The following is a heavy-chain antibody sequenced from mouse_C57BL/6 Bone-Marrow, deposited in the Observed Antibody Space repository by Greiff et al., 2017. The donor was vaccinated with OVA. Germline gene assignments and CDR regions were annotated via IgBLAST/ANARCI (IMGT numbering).Heavy chain of an antibody. CDR3: ARDWVLAY. CDR1: GYTFTSYW. J-gene: IGHJ3*01. Sequence: VQLQQPGAELVKPGASVKLSCKASGYTFTSYWMHWVKQRPGQGLEWIGMIHPNSGSTNYNEKFKSKATLTVDNSSSTAYMQLSSLASEDSAVYYCARDWVLAYWGQGTLVTVSA. CDR2: IHPNSGST. V-gene: IGHV1-64*01. D-gene: IGHD4-1*01.